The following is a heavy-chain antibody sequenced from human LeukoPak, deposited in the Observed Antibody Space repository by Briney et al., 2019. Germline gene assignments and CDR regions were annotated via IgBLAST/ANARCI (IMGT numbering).Heavy chain of an antibody. CDR2: IYHSGST. J-gene: IGHJ4*02. CDR1: GGSISSGGYY. CDR3: AREPDSYSNYVAFDY. Sequence: SQTLPLTCTVSGGSISSGGYYWSWIRQPPGKGLEWIGYIYHSGSTYYNPSLKSRVTISVDRSKNQFSLKLSSVTAADTAVYYCAREPDSYSNYVAFDYWGQGTLVTVSS. D-gene: IGHD4-11*01. V-gene: IGHV4-30-2*01.